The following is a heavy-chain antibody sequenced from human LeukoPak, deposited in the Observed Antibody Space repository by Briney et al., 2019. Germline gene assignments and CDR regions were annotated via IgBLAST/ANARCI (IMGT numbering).Heavy chain of an antibody. D-gene: IGHD6-19*01. V-gene: IGHV1-18*01. J-gene: IGHJ4*02. CDR2: IGTHNGNT. CDR3: ARDGSGGGGYFDY. Sequence: ASVKVSCKTSGYTFTSYGVSWVRQAPGQGLEWMGWIGTHNGNTNYAQKFQGRVFMTTDTSTSTAYMELMSLRSDDTAVFYCARDGSGGGGYFDYWGQGTLVIVSS. CDR1: GYTFTSYG.